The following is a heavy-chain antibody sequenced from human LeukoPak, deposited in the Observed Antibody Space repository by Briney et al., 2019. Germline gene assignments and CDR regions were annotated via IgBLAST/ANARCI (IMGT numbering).Heavy chain of an antibody. CDR3: AKDLITMVRGVITSWVGYFDY. J-gene: IGHJ4*02. CDR1: GFTFSSYA. D-gene: IGHD3-10*01. Sequence: GSLRLSCAASGFTFSSYAMSWVRQGPGKGLEWVSAISCSGGRTYYADSVKGRFTISRDNSKNTLYLQMNSLRAEDTAVYYCAKDLITMVRGVITSWVGYFDYWGQGTLVTVSS. CDR2: ISCSGGRT. V-gene: IGHV3-23*01.